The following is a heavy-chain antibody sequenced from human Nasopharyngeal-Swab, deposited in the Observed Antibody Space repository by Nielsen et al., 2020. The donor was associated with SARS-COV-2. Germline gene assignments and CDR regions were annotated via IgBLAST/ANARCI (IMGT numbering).Heavy chain of an antibody. CDR1: GCAFSSYG. Sequence: GGSVRLSCAASGCAFSSYGMHWVRQAPGKGLEWVAVISYDGSNKYYADSVKGRFTISRDNSKNTLYLQMNSLRAEDTAVYYCAKMAGYSSSWYGSSLIDYWGQGTLVTVSS. CDR3: AKMAGYSSSWYGSSLIDY. CDR2: ISYDGSNK. J-gene: IGHJ4*02. D-gene: IGHD6-13*01. V-gene: IGHV3-30*18.